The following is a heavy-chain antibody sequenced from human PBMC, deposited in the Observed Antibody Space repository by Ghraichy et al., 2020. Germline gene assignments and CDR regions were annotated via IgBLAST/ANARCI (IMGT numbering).Heavy chain of an antibody. CDR1: GITFSKAW. Sequence: GGSLRLSCVVSGITFSKAWMSWVRQAPGKGLEWVGRIKSKSDGGTKEYAVPVKGRFTISRDDSQNTVYLQTNSLKTEDTAVYFCTTAYYGLRYSDPTADYWGQGTLVTVSS. D-gene: IGHD3-9*01. V-gene: IGHV3-15*01. CDR3: TTAYYGLRYSDPTADY. CDR2: IKSKSDGGTK. J-gene: IGHJ4*02.